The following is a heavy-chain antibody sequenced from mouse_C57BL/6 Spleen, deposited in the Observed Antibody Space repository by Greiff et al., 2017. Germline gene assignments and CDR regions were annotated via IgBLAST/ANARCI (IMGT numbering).Heavy chain of an antibody. CDR2: IRSKSNNYAT. V-gene: IGHV10-1*01. J-gene: IGHJ4*01. CDR3: VRHGSLVAMDY. Sequence: EVQVVESGGGLVQPKGSLKLSCAASGFSFNTYAMNWVRQAPGKGLEWVARIRSKSNNYATYYADSVKDRFTISRDDSESMLYLQMNNLKTEDTAMYYCVRHGSLVAMDYWGQGTSVTVSS. D-gene: IGHD2-10*02. CDR1: GFSFNTYA.